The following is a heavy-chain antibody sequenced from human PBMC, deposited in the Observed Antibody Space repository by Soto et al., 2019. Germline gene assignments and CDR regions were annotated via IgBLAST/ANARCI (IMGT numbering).Heavy chain of an antibody. J-gene: IGHJ5*02. CDR1: GFTLSKAW. CDR2: IKSKADGGTI. D-gene: IGHD6-19*01. CDR3: TAAFSFSSSLPFDP. Sequence: EVQLVESGGGLVKPGGSLRLSCAASGFTLSKAWMTWVRQAPGKGLEWIGRIKSKADGGTIDYAAPVKGRFSISRDDSENSLHLQMNSLKPETTPVYSCTAAFSFSSSLPFDPWGQGALVTVSS. V-gene: IGHV3-15*01.